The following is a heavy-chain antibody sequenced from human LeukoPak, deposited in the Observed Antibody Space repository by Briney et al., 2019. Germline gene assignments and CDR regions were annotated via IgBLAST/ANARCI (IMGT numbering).Heavy chain of an antibody. V-gene: IGHV3-21*04. J-gene: IGHJ5*02. CDR2: ISSSSSYI. D-gene: IGHD3-16*01. CDR3: AREPTFGGAQFIDR. CDR1: GFTFSSYS. Sequence: WGSLRLSCAASGFTFSSYSMSWVRHAPGKGLERVSSISSSSSYIYYADSVKGRFIISRDNSKNTLSLQMNSLRAEDTAVYYCAREPTFGGAQFIDRWDRGTLVTVSS.